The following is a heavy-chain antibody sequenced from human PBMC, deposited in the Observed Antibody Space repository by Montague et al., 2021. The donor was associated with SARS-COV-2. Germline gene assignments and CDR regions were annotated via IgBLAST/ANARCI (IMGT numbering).Heavy chain of an antibody. V-gene: IGHV4-4*08. CDR1: RDSINSYY. CDR3: ATLTQSNGDF. Sequence: SETLSLTRTVSRDSINSYYWGWIRQPPGKRLEWLGYVYSSGTTNYNPSLNSRIAISVDTSKNQFSLRLDSVTAADTAIYCCATLTQSNGDFWGQGALVTVS. CDR2: VYSSGTT. D-gene: IGHD4/OR15-4a*01. J-gene: IGHJ4*02.